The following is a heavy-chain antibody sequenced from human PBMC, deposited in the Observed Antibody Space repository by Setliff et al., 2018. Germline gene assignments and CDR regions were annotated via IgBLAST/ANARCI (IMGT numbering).Heavy chain of an antibody. Sequence: NPSETLSLTCAVSGASFSDYYWTWIRQSPGRGLEWIGEINHSGSTNYNPSLKSRVTISIDTSKNQFSLNLNSVTAADTAVYYCASRTTGPGGWFDFWGQGTLVTVSS. CDR3: ASRTTGPGGWFDF. V-gene: IGHV4-34*01. D-gene: IGHD1-1*01. CDR2: INHSGST. CDR1: GASFSDYY. J-gene: IGHJ5*01.